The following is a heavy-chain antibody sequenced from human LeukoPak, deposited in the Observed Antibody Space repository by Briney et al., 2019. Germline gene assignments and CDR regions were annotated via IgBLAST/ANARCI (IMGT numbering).Heavy chain of an antibody. V-gene: IGHV4-39*07. D-gene: IGHD3-22*01. CDR2: IYYSGST. Sequence: SETLSLTCTVSGGSLSSIIYYWGWIRPPPGKGLEWVVSIYYSGSTYYNPSLKSRVTISVDTSKNQFSLKLSSVTAADTAVYYCARSLLDSSGYYSGLGFDYWGQGTLVTVSS. CDR3: ARSLLDSSGYYSGLGFDY. J-gene: IGHJ4*02. CDR1: GGSLSSIIYY.